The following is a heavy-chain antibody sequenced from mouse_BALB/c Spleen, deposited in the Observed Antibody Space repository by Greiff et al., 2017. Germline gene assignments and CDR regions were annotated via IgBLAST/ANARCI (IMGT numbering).Heavy chain of an antibody. V-gene: IGHV5-4*02. Sequence: DVKLQESGGGLVKPGGSLKLSCAASGFTFSDYYMYWVRQTPEKRLEWVATISDGGSYTYYPDSVKGRFTISRDNAKNNLYLQMSSLKSEDTAMYYCARDRDGYFDVWGAGTTVTVSS. J-gene: IGHJ1*01. CDR3: ARDRDGYFDV. CDR1: GFTFSDYY. CDR2: ISDGGSYT. D-gene: IGHD3-1*01.